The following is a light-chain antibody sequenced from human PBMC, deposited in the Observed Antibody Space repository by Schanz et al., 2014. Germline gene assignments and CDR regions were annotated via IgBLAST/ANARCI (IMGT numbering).Light chain of an antibody. V-gene: IGLV2-14*03. J-gene: IGLJ1*01. CDR1: SSDVGGYNY. Sequence: QSALTQPASVSGSPGQSITISCTRTSSDVGGYNYVSWYQQYPGKAPKLMIYDVSNRPSGVSNRFSGSKSGNTASLTISGLQAEDEADYYCSSYRRTATVAVFGTGTKVTVL. CDR2: DVS. CDR3: SSYRRTATVAV.